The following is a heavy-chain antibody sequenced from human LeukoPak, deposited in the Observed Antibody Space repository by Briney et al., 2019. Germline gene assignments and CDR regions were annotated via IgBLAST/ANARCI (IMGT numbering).Heavy chain of an antibody. CDR2: IYASGST. D-gene: IGHD2/OR15-2a*01. Sequence: SETLSLTCTISGGSISNYYWSWIRQPAGKGLEWIGRIYASGSTNYNPSLKSRVTMSVDTSKNQFSLKLSSVTAADTAVYYCARGRGAYLRFDPWGQGTLVTVSS. CDR1: GGSISNYY. CDR3: ARGRGAYLRFDP. J-gene: IGHJ5*01. V-gene: IGHV4-4*07.